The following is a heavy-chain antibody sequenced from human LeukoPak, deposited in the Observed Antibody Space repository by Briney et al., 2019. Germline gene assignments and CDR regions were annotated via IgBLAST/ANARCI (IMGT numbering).Heavy chain of an antibody. V-gene: IGHV6-1*01. D-gene: IGHD2-2*01. CDR2: TYYRSTWYN. Sequence: SQTLSLTCAIFGDSVSSNSVTWNWTRQSPSRGLEWLGRTYYRSTWYNDYAVSVRGRITVNPDTSKNQFSLHLNSVTPEDTAVYYCARRLTQYDCFDPWGQGILVTVSS. CDR1: GDSVSSNSVT. CDR3: ARRLTQYDCFDP. J-gene: IGHJ5*02.